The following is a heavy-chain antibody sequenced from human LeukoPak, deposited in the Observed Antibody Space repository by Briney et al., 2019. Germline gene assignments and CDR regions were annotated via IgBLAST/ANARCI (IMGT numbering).Heavy chain of an antibody. CDR1: GFTFSSYG. CDR2: ISYDGSNK. V-gene: IGHV3-30*18. Sequence: GGSLRLSRAASGFTFSSYGMHWVRQAPGKGLEWVAVISYDGSNKYYADSVKGRFTISRDNSKNTLYLQMNSLRAEDTAVYYCAKDPGSSWYAGFDYWGQGTLVTVSS. J-gene: IGHJ4*02. D-gene: IGHD6-13*01. CDR3: AKDPGSSWYAGFDY.